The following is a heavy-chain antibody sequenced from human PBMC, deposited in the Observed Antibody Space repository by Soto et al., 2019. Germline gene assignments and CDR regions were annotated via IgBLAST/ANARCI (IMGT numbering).Heavy chain of an antibody. CDR2: IIPIFGTA. CDR3: ARDYVLVPAARDGSYYYYGMDV. D-gene: IGHD2-2*01. Sequence: QVQLVQSGAEVKKPGSSVKVSCKASGGTFSSYAVSWVRQAPGQGLEWMGGIIPIFGTANYAQKFQGRVTITADESTSAAYMELSSMRSEDTAVYYCARDYVLVPAARDGSYYYYGMDVWGQGTTVTVSS. V-gene: IGHV1-69*12. CDR1: GGTFSSYA. J-gene: IGHJ6*02.